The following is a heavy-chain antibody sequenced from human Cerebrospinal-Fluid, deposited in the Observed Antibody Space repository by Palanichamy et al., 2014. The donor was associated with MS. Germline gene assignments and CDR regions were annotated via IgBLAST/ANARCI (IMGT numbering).Heavy chain of an antibody. CDR3: ARVRSGWYYFDY. CDR2: IYYSGST. Sequence: VQLQESGPGLVKPSETLSLTCTVSGGSISSYYWSWIRQPPGKGLEWIGYIYYSGSTNYNPSLKSRVTISVDTSKNQFSLKLSSATAADTAFYYCARVRSGWYYFDYWGQGTLLTVSS. V-gene: IGHV4-59*01. J-gene: IGHJ4*02. CDR1: GGSISSYY. D-gene: IGHD6-19*01.